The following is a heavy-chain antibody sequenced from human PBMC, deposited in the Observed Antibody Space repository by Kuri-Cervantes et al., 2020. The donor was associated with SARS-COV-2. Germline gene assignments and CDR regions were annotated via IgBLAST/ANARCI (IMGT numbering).Heavy chain of an antibody. J-gene: IGHJ3*02. D-gene: IGHD3-22*01. CDR1: GYTFTGYY. CDR2: INPNSGGT. V-gene: IGHV1-2*06. Sequence: ASVKVSWKASGYTFTGYYMHWVRQAPGQGLEWMGRINPNSGGTNYAQKFQGRVTMTRDTSISTAYMELSRLRSDDTAVYYCAQLQFGDYYDSSGYPDAFDIWGQGTIVTVSS. CDR3: AQLQFGDYYDSSGYPDAFDI.